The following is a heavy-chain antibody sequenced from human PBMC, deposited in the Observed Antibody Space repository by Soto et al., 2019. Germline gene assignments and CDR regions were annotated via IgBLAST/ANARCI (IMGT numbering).Heavy chain of an antibody. CDR3: ARDRDWAFDY. J-gene: IGHJ4*02. Sequence: PGGSLRLSCAASGFTFSAYSFNWVRQAPGKGLEWVAYISDTVYYADSVKGRFTISKDIAKQSLHLQMNSLRDEDTAVYYCARDRDWAFDYWGQGTLVTVSS. CDR2: ISDTV. CDR1: GFTFSAYS. V-gene: IGHV3-48*02. D-gene: IGHD3-9*01.